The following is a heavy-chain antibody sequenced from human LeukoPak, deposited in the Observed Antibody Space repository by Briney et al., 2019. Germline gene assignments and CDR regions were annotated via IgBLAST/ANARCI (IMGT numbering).Heavy chain of an antibody. CDR2: VNTDGRST. CDR3: AREGRIMGATIDY. J-gene: IGHJ4*02. Sequence: RGSLRLSCAASGFTFSSYWMHCVPQAPGKGLVWVPRVNTDGRSTSYADSVKGRFTISRDNAKNTLYLQMDSLRAEDTAVYYCAREGRIMGATIDYWGQGALVTVSS. D-gene: IGHD1-26*01. CDR1: GFTFSSYW. V-gene: IGHV3-74*01.